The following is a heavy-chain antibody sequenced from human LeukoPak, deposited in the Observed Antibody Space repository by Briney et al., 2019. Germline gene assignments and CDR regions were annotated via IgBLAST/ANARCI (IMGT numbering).Heavy chain of an antibody. CDR3: ARANKRYFDWLFSPGDY. CDR1: GFTFSSYW. J-gene: IGHJ4*02. D-gene: IGHD3-9*01. Sequence: GGSLRLSCAASGFTFSSYWMSWVRQAPGKGLEWVANIKQDGSEKYYVDSVKGRFTISRDNAKNSLYLQMNSLRAEDTALYYCARANKRYFDWLFSPGDYWGQGTLVTVSS. V-gene: IGHV3-7*03. CDR2: IKQDGSEK.